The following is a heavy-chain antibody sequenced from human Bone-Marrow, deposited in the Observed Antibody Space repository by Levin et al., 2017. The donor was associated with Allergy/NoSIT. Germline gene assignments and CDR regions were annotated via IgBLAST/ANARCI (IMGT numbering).Heavy chain of an antibody. CDR2: IYSTGST. V-gene: IGHV4-4*07. D-gene: IGHD4-23*01. J-gene: IGHJ4*02. CDR3: ARAPLAGGFDY. CDR1: DSSISDYY. Sequence: SETLSLTCNVSDSSISDYYWSWIRQPAGKPLEWIGRIYSTGSTNSNPSLKSRVTMSVDASQSQFSLKLSSVTAADTAVYFCARAPLAGGFDYWGQGTLVTVSS.